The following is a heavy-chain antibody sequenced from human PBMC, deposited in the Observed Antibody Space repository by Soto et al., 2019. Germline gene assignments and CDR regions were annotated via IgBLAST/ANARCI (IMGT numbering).Heavy chain of an antibody. CDR2: IYYSGST. CDR3: ARDSGTEFDY. Sequence: SGTLSLTCTVSGGSISSYYWSWIRQPPGKGLDWIGYIYYSGSTNYNPSLKSRVTISVDTSKNQFSLKLSSVTAADTAVYYCARDSGTEFDYWGQGTLVTVSS. V-gene: IGHV4-59*01. CDR1: GGSISSYY. J-gene: IGHJ4*02. D-gene: IGHD3-10*01.